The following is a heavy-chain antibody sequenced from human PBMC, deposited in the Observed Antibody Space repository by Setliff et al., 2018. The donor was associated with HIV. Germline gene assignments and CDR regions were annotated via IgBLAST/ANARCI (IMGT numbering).Heavy chain of an antibody. CDR3: ARLAGQRTIAAADYFFDF. D-gene: IGHD6-13*01. CDR1: GGSISSGSYY. V-gene: IGHV4-39*01. Sequence: PSETLSLTCTVSGGSISSGSYYWSWIRQPPGKGLEWIGSIYYSGSSYYSPSLKSRVTLFLDTSKNQFSLTLNSLTAADTAVYYCARLAGQRTIAAADYFFDFWGQGALVTVSS. CDR2: IYYSGSS. J-gene: IGHJ4*02.